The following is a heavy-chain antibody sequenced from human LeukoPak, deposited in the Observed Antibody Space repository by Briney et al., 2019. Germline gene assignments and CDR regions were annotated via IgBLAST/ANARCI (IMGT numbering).Heavy chain of an antibody. CDR2: IYYSGST. V-gene: IGHV4-59*01. D-gene: IGHD3-22*01. CDR3: ARGRYYYDSSGYYLDY. J-gene: IGHJ4*02. CDR1: GGSISSYY. Sequence: SETLSLTCTVSGGSISSYYWSWIRQPPGKGLEWNGYIYYSGSTNYNPSLKSQVTISVDTSKNQFSLKLSSVTAADTAVYYCARGRYYYDSSGYYLDYWGQGTLVTVSS.